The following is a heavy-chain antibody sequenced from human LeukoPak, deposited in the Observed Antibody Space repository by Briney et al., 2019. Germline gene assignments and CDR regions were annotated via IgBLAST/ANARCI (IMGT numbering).Heavy chain of an antibody. V-gene: IGHV4-34*01. CDR1: GGSFSGYY. Sequence: SETLSLTCAVYGGSFSGYYWSWIRQPPGKGLEWIGEINHSGSTNYNPSLKSRVTISVDTSKNHISLKLSSVTAADTAVYYCARFFHDYGAVNRFDPWGQGTLVTVSS. D-gene: IGHD4-17*01. CDR3: ARFFHDYGAVNRFDP. J-gene: IGHJ5*02. CDR2: INHSGST.